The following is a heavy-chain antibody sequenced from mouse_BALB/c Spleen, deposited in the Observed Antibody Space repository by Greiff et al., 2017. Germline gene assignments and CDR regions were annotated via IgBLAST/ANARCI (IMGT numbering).Heavy chain of an antibody. CDR2: ISSGGGST. J-gene: IGHJ3*01. CDR3: ARQDYDFWFAY. V-gene: IGHV5-12-1*01. CDR1: GFAFSSYD. D-gene: IGHD2-4*01. Sequence: EVNLVESGGGLVKPGGSLKLSCAASGFAFSSYDMSWVRQTPEKRLEWVAYISSGGGSTYYPDTVKGRFTISRDNAKNTLYLQMSSLKSEDTAMYYCARQDYDFWFAYWGQGTLVTVSA.